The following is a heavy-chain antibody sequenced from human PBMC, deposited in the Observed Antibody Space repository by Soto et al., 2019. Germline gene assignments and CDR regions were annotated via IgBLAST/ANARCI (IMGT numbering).Heavy chain of an antibody. CDR1: GFTFSSYS. D-gene: IGHD1-26*01. CDR2: ISSSSSTI. Sequence: PGGSLRLSCAASGFTFSSYSMNWVRQAPGKGLEWVSYISSSSSTIYYADSVKGRFTISRDNAKNSLYLQMNSLRAEDTAVYYCARRVTWEYYYYYMDVWGKGTTVTVSS. CDR3: ARRVTWEYYYYYMDV. V-gene: IGHV3-48*01. J-gene: IGHJ6*03.